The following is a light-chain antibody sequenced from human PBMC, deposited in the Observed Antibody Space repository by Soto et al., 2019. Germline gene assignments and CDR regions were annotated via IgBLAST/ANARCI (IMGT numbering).Light chain of an antibody. CDR3: QHYNSYSEA. J-gene: IGKJ1*01. CDR2: KAS. V-gene: IGKV1-5*03. Sequence: IQMAQSASSLSASVGDRVTTTCRASQSISRYLSWYQQKPGKAPKLLIYKASTLESGVPSRFSGGGIGTEFSLSISSLQPDDFATYYCQHYNSYSEAFGQGTKVDIK. CDR1: QSISRY.